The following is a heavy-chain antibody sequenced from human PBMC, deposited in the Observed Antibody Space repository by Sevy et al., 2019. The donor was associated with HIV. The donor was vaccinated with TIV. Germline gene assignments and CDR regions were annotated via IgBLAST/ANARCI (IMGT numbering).Heavy chain of an antibody. Sequence: SETLSLTCTVSGGSISSGGYYWSWIRQHPGKGLEWIGYIYYSGSTYYNPSLKSRVTISVDTSKNQFSLKLSSVTAADTAVYYCARDEYDSSGTYWYFDLWGRCTLVTVSS. CDR2: IYYSGST. CDR3: ARDEYDSSGTYWYFDL. V-gene: IGHV4-31*03. J-gene: IGHJ2*01. CDR1: GGSISSGGYY. D-gene: IGHD3-22*01.